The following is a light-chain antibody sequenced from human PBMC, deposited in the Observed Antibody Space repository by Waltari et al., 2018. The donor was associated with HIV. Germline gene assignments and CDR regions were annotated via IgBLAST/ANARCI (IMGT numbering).Light chain of an antibody. CDR3: CSYAGITRV. CDR2: DVN. V-gene: IGLV2-11*01. Sequence: QSALTKPRSVSGSPGQSVPVSCTGTSSDVGGYDYVSWYQQHQVKSPKLRIYDVNKRPSGVPDRFSGSKSGNTASLTISGLQAEDEADYYCCSYAGITRVFGGGTKLTVL. J-gene: IGLJ2*01. CDR1: SSDVGGYDY.